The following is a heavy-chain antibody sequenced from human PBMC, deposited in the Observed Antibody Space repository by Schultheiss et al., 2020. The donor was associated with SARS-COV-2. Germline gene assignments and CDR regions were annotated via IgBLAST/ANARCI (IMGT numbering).Heavy chain of an antibody. V-gene: IGHV3-15*01. CDR1: QFTFSSYA. CDR2: IKSKTDGGTT. J-gene: IGHJ6*02. D-gene: IGHD5-12*01. Sequence: GGSLRLSCVASQFTFSSYAMTWVRQAPGKGLEWVGRIKSKTDGGTTDYAAPVKGRFTISRDDSKNTLYLQMNSLKTEDTAVYYCTTDPRWLSSPYYYYGMDVWGQGTTVTVSS. CDR3: TTDPRWLSSPYYYYGMDV.